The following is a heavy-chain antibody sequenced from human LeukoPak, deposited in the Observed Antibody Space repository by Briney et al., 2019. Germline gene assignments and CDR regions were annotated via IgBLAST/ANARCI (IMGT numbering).Heavy chain of an antibody. CDR2: IYYSGST. Sequence: PSETLSLTCTVSGGSISGYYWSWIRQPPGKGLEWIGYIYYSGSTNYNPSLKSRVTISVDTSKNQFSLKLSSVTAADTAVYYCARLGMGDAFDIWGQGTMVTVSS. D-gene: IGHD3-16*01. J-gene: IGHJ3*02. CDR1: GGSISGYY. CDR3: ARLGMGDAFDI. V-gene: IGHV4-59*08.